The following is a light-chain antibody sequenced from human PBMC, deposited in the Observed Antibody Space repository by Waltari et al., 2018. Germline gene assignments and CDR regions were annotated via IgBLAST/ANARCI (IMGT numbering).Light chain of an antibody. J-gene: IGKJ3*01. Sequence: DIQMTQSPSSLSASVGDRVTITCQASHDLINYLNWYQQKPGKDPKLLSYDSSNLETGVPSRFSGSGSGTDFTFTISSLQPEDIATYYCQQYNNIPQTFGPGTRVEIK. CDR1: HDLINY. V-gene: IGKV1-33*01. CDR3: QQYNNIPQT. CDR2: DSS.